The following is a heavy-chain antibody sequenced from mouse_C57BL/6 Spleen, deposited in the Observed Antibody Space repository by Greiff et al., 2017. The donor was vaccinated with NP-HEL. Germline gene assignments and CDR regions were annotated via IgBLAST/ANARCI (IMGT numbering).Heavy chain of an antibody. CDR2: INPYNGGT. CDR1: GYTFTDYY. J-gene: IGHJ4*01. Sequence: EVQLQQSGPVLVKPGASVKMSCKASGYTFTDYYMNWVKQSHGKSLEWIGVINPYNGGTSYNQKFKGKATLTVDKSSSTAYMELNSLTSEDSAVYYCARGTTVVATRDAMDYWGQGTSVTVSS. CDR3: ARGTTVVATRDAMDY. V-gene: IGHV1-19*01. D-gene: IGHD1-1*01.